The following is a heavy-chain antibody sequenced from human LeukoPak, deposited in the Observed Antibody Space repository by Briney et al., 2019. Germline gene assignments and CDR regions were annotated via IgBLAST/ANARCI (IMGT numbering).Heavy chain of an antibody. Sequence: SETLSLTCSVSGGSINSYYWNWIRRPPGKGREGIEYIYYNGNTNYSPSLKSRVTMSVDTSKNLFSLKVSSVTAADTAVYYCARGRSNYYGMDVWGQGTTVTVSS. J-gene: IGHJ6*02. CDR2: IYYNGNT. CDR3: ARGRSNYYGMDV. D-gene: IGHD1-26*01. V-gene: IGHV4-59*01. CDR1: GGSINSYY.